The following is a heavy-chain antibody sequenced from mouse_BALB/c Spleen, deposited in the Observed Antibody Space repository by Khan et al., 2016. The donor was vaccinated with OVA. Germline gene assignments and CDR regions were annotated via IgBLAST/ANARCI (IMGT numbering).Heavy chain of an antibody. CDR2: IIYCGST. V-gene: IGHV3-2*02. CDR3: AWGRAY. D-gene: IGHD3-3*01. CDR1: GYSLTSNYA. J-gene: IGHJ3*01. Sequence: VQLKESGPGLVKPSQSLSLTCTVTGYSLTSNYAWNWIRQFPGNKLEWMGYIIYCGSTRYTSSLTSRIFIIRDTSKNQFFLQLNSVSTEDTATYFCAWGRAYWGQGTLVTVSA.